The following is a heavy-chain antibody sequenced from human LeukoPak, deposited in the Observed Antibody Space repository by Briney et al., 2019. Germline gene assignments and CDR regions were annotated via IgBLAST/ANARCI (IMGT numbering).Heavy chain of an antibody. CDR2: MNPNSGNT. V-gene: IGHV1-8*01. J-gene: IGHJ4*02. CDR1: GYTFTSYD. D-gene: IGHD6-13*01. CDR3: ARAAPRSSSIETYYFDY. Sequence: ASVEVSCKASGYTFTSYDINWVRQATGQGLEWMGWMNPNSGNTGYAQKFQGRATMTRNTSISTAYMELSSLRSEDTAVYYCARAAPRSSSIETYYFDYWGQGTLVTVSS.